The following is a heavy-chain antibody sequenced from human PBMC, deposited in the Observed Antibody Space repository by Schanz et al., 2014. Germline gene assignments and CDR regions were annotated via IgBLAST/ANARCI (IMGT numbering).Heavy chain of an antibody. CDR1: GFTFRGYA. CDR2: ISGGGGTT. Sequence: EVQLLESGGGLVQPGGSLRLSCAASGFTFRGYAMSWVRQAPGRGLEWVSAISGGGGTTYYADSVKGRFTISRDNSKNTVYIQMNSLRAEDTAVYYCARKMKLGVYGGKGHDSLDIWGQGTMVTVSS. CDR3: ARKMKLGVYGGKGHDSLDI. D-gene: IGHD4-17*01. J-gene: IGHJ3*02. V-gene: IGHV3-23*01.